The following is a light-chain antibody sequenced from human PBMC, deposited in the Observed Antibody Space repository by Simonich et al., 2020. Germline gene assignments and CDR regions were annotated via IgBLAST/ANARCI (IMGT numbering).Light chain of an antibody. Sequence: QPVVTQEPSLTVSPGGPVTLTCASSTGAVTSGYNPNWFQQKPGQAPRALLYSTSNKHSWTPARFSGSLLGGKAALTLSGVQAEDEAEYYCLLYYGGAWVFGGGTKLTVL. J-gene: IGLJ3*02. CDR1: TGAVTSGYN. V-gene: IGLV7-43*01. CDR3: LLYYGGAWV. CDR2: STS.